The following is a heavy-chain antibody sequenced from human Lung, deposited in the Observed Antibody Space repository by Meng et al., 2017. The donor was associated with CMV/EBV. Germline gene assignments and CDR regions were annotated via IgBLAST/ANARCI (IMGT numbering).Heavy chain of an antibody. D-gene: IGHD1-1*01. Sequence: SXTLSLTCTISRASISSFCWSWIRQPPGKGLQWIGYVSDSGSAKYNPSLESRGTISRDRSRNQFYLNLNSVTAADTAMYFCARGTGTTQHYFDYWGQGMLVTVSS. CDR3: ARGTGTTQHYFDY. V-gene: IGHV4-59*01. CDR2: VSDSGSA. CDR1: RASISSFC. J-gene: IGHJ4*02.